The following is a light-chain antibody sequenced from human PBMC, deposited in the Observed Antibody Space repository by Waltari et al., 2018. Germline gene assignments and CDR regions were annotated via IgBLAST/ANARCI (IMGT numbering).Light chain of an antibody. Sequence: QSVLTPPPSTSGTPGPRVTISCSGSTSNTGSYTFHWYQQLPGTAPKLLIYSNNQRPSGVPDRFSGSKSGTSASLAISGLQSEDEADYYCASWDDSLNGGVFGGGTKLTVL. V-gene: IGLV1-44*01. J-gene: IGLJ2*01. CDR2: SNN. CDR1: TSNTGSYT. CDR3: ASWDDSLNGGV.